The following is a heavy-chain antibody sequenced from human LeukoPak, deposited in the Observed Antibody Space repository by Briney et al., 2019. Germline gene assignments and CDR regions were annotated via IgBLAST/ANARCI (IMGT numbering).Heavy chain of an antibody. CDR3: AREIVVVPSAMGFDP. Sequence: ASVKVSCKASGYTFTTYYIHWVRQAPGQGLEWMGVINPSGGSTSFAQKFQARVTMTRDTSTSTVYTELRGLSSEDTAVYYCAREIVVVPSAMGFDPWGQGTLVTVSS. J-gene: IGHJ5*02. CDR1: GYTFTTYY. CDR2: INPSGGST. V-gene: IGHV1-46*01. D-gene: IGHD2-2*01.